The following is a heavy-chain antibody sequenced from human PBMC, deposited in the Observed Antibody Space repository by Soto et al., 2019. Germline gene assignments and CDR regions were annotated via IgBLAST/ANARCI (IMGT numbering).Heavy chain of an antibody. CDR2: SSSSSAYI. CDR3: ARDGLTFGGD. Sequence: EVHLVEAGGGLVKPGESLTLSCAASGFTFGSFTLNWVRQAPGKGLEWVSSSSSSSAYIYYAESVEGRFTISRDNARSTLYLQMNSLRLDDTAVYFCARDGLTFGGDWGQGTLVAVSS. J-gene: IGHJ4*02. CDR1: GFTFGSFT. D-gene: IGHD3-16*01. V-gene: IGHV3-21*06.